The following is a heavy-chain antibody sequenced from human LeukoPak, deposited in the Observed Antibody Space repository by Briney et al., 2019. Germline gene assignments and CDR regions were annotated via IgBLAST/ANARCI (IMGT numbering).Heavy chain of an antibody. CDR2: IHYSGST. D-gene: IGHD7-27*01. CDR1: GGSISSYY. J-gene: IGHJ4*02. Sequence: SETLSLTCTVSGGSISSYYWSWIRQSPGKGLEWIGYIHYSGSTNYKPSLKSRVTISVDTSKNQFSLKLSSVTAADTAVYYCARALDWGLVDYWGQGTLVTVSS. V-gene: IGHV4-59*01. CDR3: ARALDWGLVDY.